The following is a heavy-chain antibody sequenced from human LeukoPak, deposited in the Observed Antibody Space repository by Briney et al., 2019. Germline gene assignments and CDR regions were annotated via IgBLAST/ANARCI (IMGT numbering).Heavy chain of an antibody. CDR2: IIPIFGTA. CDR1: GGTFSSYA. CDR3: ASSRYGSGSYYNGDY. Sequence: SVTVSCKASGGTFSSYAISWVRQAPGHRLEWMGGIIPIFGTANYAQKSQGRVTITADKSTSTAYMELSSLRSEDTAVYYCASSRYGSGSYYNGDYWGQGTLVTVSS. V-gene: IGHV1-69*06. J-gene: IGHJ4*02. D-gene: IGHD3-10*01.